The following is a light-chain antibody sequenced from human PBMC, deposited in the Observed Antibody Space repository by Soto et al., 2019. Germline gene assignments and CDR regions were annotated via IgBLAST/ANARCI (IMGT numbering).Light chain of an antibody. J-gene: IGKJ2*01. CDR1: QTIGSH. V-gene: IGKV1-39*01. Sequence: DIQMTQSPSSLSTSVGDRVTITFRASQTIGSHLNWYQQKPGKAPKLLIYAASSLQSGVPSTFSGTASGTDFTLTISSLQPEDFATYYCQQSLTVPYTFGQGTKLEIK. CDR2: AAS. CDR3: QQSLTVPYT.